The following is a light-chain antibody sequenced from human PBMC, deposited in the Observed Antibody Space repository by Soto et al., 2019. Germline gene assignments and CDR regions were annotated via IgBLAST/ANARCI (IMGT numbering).Light chain of an antibody. V-gene: IGKV2-24*01. J-gene: IGKJ5*01. CDR2: KMS. CDR3: VQATQLPIT. CDR1: QSLEHTDGNTY. Sequence: DIVMTQTPLSSPVTLGQPASISCRSSQSLEHTDGNTYLSWLQQRPGQPPRLLIYKMSNRFSGVPDRFSGSGAGTGFTLNISRVEAEDVGVYYCVQATQLPITFGQGTRLDLK.